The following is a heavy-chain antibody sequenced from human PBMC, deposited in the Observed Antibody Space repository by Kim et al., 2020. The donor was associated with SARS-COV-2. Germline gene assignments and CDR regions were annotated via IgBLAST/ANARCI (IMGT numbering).Heavy chain of an antibody. D-gene: IGHD6-13*01. Sequence: SYAQKFQGRVTMTRDTSTSTVYMELSSLRSEDTAVYYCARTALIAAALVHWGQGTLVTVSS. V-gene: IGHV1-46*01. CDR3: ARTALIAAALVH. J-gene: IGHJ4*02.